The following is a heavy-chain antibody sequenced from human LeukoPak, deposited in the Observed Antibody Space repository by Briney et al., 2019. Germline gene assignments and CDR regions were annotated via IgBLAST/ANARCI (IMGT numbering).Heavy chain of an antibody. Sequence: ASVKVSCKASGYNFISYYMHWVRQAPGQGLEWMGIINPSGGSASYAQKFQDRVTMTRDTSTSTVYMELSSLKSEDTAVYYCAREDVVLVDAVRYYYYGMDVWGQGTTVTVSS. CDR2: INPSGGSA. CDR3: AREDVVLVDAVRYYYYGMDV. J-gene: IGHJ6*02. D-gene: IGHD2-8*01. CDR1: GYNFISYY. V-gene: IGHV1-46*01.